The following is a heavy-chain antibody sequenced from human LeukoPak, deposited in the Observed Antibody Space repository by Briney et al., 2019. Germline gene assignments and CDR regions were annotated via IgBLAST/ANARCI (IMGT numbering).Heavy chain of an antibody. J-gene: IGHJ6*03. D-gene: IGHD5-18*01. Sequence: PGGSLRLSCAASGFTFSSYEMNWVRQAPGKGLEWVSYISSSGSTIYYADSVKGRFTISRDNAKNSLYLQMNSLRAEDTAVCYCARDLGEAIQLWGYYMDVWGKGTTVTVSS. CDR1: GFTFSSYE. CDR3: ARDLGEAIQLWGYYMDV. CDR2: ISSSGSTI. V-gene: IGHV3-48*03.